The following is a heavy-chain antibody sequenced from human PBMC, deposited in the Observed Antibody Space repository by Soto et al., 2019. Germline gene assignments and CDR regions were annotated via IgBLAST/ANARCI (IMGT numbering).Heavy chain of an antibody. CDR1: GGSISSGGYS. CDR2: IYHSGST. D-gene: IGHD3-10*01. J-gene: IGHJ3*02. V-gene: IGHV4-30-2*01. CDR3: SRAHGSGWGAFDI. Sequence: QLQLQESGSGLVKPSQTLSLTCAVSGGSISSGGYSWSWIRQPPGKGLEWIGYIYHSGSTYYNPSLKSRVTISVDRSKNQFSLKLSSVTAADTAVYYCSRAHGSGWGAFDIWGQGTMVTVSS.